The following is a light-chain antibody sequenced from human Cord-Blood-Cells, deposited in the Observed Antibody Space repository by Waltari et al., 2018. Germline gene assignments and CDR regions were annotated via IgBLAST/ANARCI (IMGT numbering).Light chain of an antibody. Sequence: QSALTQPASVSGSPGQSITISCTGTSSDVGGYNYVSWYQQHPGKAPKLMIYDVSNRPSGGSNRFSGSKSGNTASLTISGLQAEDEADYYCSSYTSSSTLVFGTGTKATVL. CDR1: SSDVGGYNY. V-gene: IGLV2-14*01. CDR3: SSYTSSSTLV. CDR2: DVS. J-gene: IGLJ1*01.